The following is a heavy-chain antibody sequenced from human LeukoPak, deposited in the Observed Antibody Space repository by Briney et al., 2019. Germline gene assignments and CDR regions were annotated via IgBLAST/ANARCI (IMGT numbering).Heavy chain of an antibody. CDR1: GYTFTAYY. D-gene: IGHD1-7*01. J-gene: IGHJ4*02. Sequence: ASVKVSCKASGYTFTAYYVHWVRQARGQGLEWMGWINPNSGDTSSAQKFQGRVTMTRDTSISTVYMELSRLRSDDTAVYYCARDYIDPGNYTPLGYWGQGTLVTVSS. CDR2: INPNSGDT. V-gene: IGHV1-2*02. CDR3: ARDYIDPGNYTPLGY.